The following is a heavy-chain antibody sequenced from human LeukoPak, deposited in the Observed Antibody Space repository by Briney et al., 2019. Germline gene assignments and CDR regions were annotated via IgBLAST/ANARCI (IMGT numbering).Heavy chain of an antibody. CDR1: GYTFTSYD. Sequence: ASVKVSCKASGYTFTSYDINRVRQATGQGLEWMGWMNPNSGNTGYAQKFQGRVTMTRNTSISTAYMELSSLRSEDTAVYYCARVPSSTRYYGMDVWGQGTTVTVSS. D-gene: IGHD2-2*01. CDR2: MNPNSGNT. V-gene: IGHV1-8*01. J-gene: IGHJ6*02. CDR3: ARVPSSTRYYGMDV.